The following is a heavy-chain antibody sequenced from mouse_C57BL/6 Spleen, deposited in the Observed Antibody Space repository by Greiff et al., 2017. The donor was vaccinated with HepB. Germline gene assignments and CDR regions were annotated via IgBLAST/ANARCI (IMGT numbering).Heavy chain of an antibody. J-gene: IGHJ3*01. D-gene: IGHD2-5*01. Sequence: EVKLVESGGGLVKPGGSLKLSCAASGFTFSSYAMSWVRQTPEKRLEWVATISDGGSYTYYPDNVKGRFTISRDNAKNNLYLQMSHLKSEDTAMYYCARVDSNAWFAYWGQGTLVTVSA. V-gene: IGHV5-4*03. CDR1: GFTFSSYA. CDR3: ARVDSNAWFAY. CDR2: ISDGGSYT.